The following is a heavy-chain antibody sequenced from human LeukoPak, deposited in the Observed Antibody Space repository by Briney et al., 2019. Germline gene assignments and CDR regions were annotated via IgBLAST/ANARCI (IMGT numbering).Heavy chain of an antibody. V-gene: IGHV3-48*01. J-gene: IGHJ4*02. CDR1: GFTFSSYS. CDR3: ARNPSSDY. CDR2: ISSSSSTI. Sequence: QPGGSLRLSWAASGFTFSSYSMNWVRQAPGKGLEWVSYISSSSSTIYYADSVKGRFTISRDNAKNSLYLQMNSLRAEDTAVYYCARNPSSDYWGQGTLVTVSS.